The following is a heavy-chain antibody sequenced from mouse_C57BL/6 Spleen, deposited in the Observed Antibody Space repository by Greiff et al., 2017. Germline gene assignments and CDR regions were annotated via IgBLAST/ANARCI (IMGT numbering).Heavy chain of an antibody. CDR3: AREGGSTMTMDY. CDR1: GYAFTNYL. V-gene: IGHV1-54*01. Sequence: QVQLKQSGAELVRPGTSVKVSCTASGYAFTNYLIEWVKQRPGQGLEWIGVINPGSGGTNYNEKFKGKATLTADKSSSTAYMQLSSLTSEDSAVYFCAREGGSTMTMDYWGQGTSVTVSS. CDR2: INPGSGGT. J-gene: IGHJ4*01. D-gene: IGHD2-4*01.